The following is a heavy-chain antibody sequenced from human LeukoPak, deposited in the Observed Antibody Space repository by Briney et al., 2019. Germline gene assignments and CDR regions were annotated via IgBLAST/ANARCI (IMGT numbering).Heavy chain of an antibody. V-gene: IGHV3-48*01. CDR2: ISISGDII. Sequence: GGSLRLSCAASGFTFSSYSMNWVRQAPGKGLEWVSYISISGDIIYYADSVKGRFTMSRDNAKNSLYLQMNSLRAEDTAVYYCARGVTTDCSGGSCYDVWGQGTTDTVSS. J-gene: IGHJ6*02. D-gene: IGHD2-15*01. CDR3: ARGVTTDCSGGSCYDV. CDR1: GFTFSSYS.